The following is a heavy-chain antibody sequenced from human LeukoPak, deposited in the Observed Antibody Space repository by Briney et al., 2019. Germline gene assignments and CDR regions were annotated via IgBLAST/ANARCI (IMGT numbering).Heavy chain of an antibody. D-gene: IGHD3-22*01. CDR2: XXXXGST. Sequence: KTSETLSLTCAVYGGSXSGYYWSWIRQPPGKGLXXXXXXXXXGSTNYNPXLXXRVTISXDTSKNQFSLKPSSVTAADTAVYYCARVGTMIVVVPTPPPDAFDIWGQGTMVTVSS. V-gene: IGHV4-34*01. CDR1: GGSXSGYY. J-gene: IGHJ3*02. CDR3: ARVGTMIVVVPTPPPDAFDI.